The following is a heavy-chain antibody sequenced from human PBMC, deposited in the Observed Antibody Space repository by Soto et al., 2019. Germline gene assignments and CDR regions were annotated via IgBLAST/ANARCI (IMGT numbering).Heavy chain of an antibody. V-gene: IGHV3-7*01. CDR1: GFTFRSSP. Sequence: PGGSLRLSCAVSGFTFRSSPMSWVRRAPGKGLEWVSNIKGDGSEENYVDSVRGRFTISRDNAKNLLYLQMNSLRAEDTAVYYCARGARIWGQGTMVTV. CDR2: IKGDGSEE. J-gene: IGHJ3*02. CDR3: ARGARI.